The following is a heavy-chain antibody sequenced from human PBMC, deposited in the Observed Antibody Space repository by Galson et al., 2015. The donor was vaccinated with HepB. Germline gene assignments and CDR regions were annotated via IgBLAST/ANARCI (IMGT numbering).Heavy chain of an antibody. CDR3: ARPMNDYGDYRRRHAFDI. CDR2: IYSGGST. J-gene: IGHJ3*02. V-gene: IGHV3-53*01. CDR1: GFTVSSSY. Sequence: SLRLSCAASGFTVSSSYMSWVRQAPGKGLEWVSVIYSGGSTYYADSVQGRFTISRHISENTLDLQMNSLRAEDTAVYYCARPMNDYGDYRRRHAFDIWGQGTMVTVSS. D-gene: IGHD4-17*01.